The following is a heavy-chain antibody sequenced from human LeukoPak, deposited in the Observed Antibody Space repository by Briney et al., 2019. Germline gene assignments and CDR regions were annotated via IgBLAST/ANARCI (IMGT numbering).Heavy chain of an antibody. CDR3: ASFSGWSNYYYYGVDV. CDR1: GYTFTSYA. J-gene: IGHJ6*02. D-gene: IGHD6-19*01. CDR2: INTNTGNP. V-gene: IGHV7-4-1*02. Sequence: ASVKVSCKASGYTFTSYAMNWVRQAPGQGLEWMGWINTNTGNPTYAQGFTGRFVFSLDTSVSTAYLQISSLKAEGTAVYYCASFSGWSNYYYYGVDVWGQGTTVTASS.